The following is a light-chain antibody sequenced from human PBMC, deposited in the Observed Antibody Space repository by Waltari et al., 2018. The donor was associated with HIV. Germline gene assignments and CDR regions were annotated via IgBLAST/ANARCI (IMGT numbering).Light chain of an antibody. J-gene: IGKJ4*01. V-gene: IGKV4-1*01. Sequence: DIVMTQYPDSLAASLGERATINCKSTQRVLYSSNNKNYLAWYQQKPGQPPKLLISWASTRESGVPDRFSGGVSGTDFTLTISSLQAEDVAVYYCQQYYSTPLTFGGGTKVEIE. CDR3: QQYYSTPLT. CDR1: QRVLYSSNNKNY. CDR2: WAS.